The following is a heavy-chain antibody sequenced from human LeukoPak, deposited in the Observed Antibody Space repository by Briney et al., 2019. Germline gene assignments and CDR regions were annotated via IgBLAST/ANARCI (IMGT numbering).Heavy chain of an antibody. CDR2: IIPIFGTA. D-gene: IGHD3-22*01. CDR1: GGTFSSYA. CDR3: ARALSYYYDSSGDSGSDAFDI. Sequence: GASVKVSCKASGGTFSSYAISWVRQAPGQGLEWMGGIIPIFGTANYAQKFQGRVTITADKSTSTAYMELSSLRSEDTAVYYCARALSYYYDSSGDSGSDAFDIWGQGTMVTVSS. J-gene: IGHJ3*02. V-gene: IGHV1-69*06.